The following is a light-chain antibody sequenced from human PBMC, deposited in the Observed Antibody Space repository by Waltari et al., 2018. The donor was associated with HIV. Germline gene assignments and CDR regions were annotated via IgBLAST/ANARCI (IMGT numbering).Light chain of an antibody. CDR1: CPTIGTTH. CDR2: DNN. Sequence: HSVLTQPPSVSASPGQQVTISFPGSCPTIGTTHDSWYQQFPGTAPKLLIYDNNKRPSGIPDRFSGTKSGTSATLGITGLQTGDEAGYYCGAWDSGLSAWVFGGGTKLTVL. CDR3: GAWDSGLSAWV. J-gene: IGLJ3*02. V-gene: IGLV1-51*01.